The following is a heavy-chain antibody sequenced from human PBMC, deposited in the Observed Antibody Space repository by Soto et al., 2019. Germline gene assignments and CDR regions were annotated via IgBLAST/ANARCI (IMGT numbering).Heavy chain of an antibody. CDR1: GFIFSSCA. CDR2: ISYDGINK. Sequence: QVQLVESGGGVVQPGRSLRLSCAASGFIFSSCAMHWVRQAPGKGLEWVAVISYDGINKYYGDSVKGRFAISRDNSKNTLSLQMNSLGADDTAVYYCVQDRGPFGDGRERGDYWGQGPLVAVSS. D-gene: IGHD3-16*01. CDR3: VQDRGPFGDGRERGDY. J-gene: IGHJ4*02. V-gene: IGHV3-30*09.